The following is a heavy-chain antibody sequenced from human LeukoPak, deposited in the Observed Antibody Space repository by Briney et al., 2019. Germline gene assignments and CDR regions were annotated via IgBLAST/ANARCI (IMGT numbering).Heavy chain of an antibody. V-gene: IGHV1-69*05. J-gene: IGHJ4*02. Sequence: SVKVSCKASGGTFSSYAISWVRQAPGQGLEWMGRIIPIFGTANYAQKFQGRVTVTTDESTSTAYMELSSLRSEDTAVYYCARDPVYSGSYLPWGWGQGTLVTVSS. CDR3: ARDPVYSGSYLPWG. CDR2: IIPIFGTA. D-gene: IGHD1-26*01. CDR1: GGTFSSYA.